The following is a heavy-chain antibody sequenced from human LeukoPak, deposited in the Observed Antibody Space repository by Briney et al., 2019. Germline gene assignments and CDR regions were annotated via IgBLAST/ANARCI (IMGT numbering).Heavy chain of an antibody. V-gene: IGHV4-39*07. CDR1: GGSISSSSYY. CDR2: IYYSGST. D-gene: IGHD3-16*02. CDR3: ARGGSMITFGGVIGPPNYFDY. J-gene: IGHJ4*02. Sequence: SETLSLTCTVSGGSISSSSYYWGWIRQPPGKGLEWIGSIYYSGSTYYNPSLKSRVTISVDTSKNQFSLKLSSVTAADTAVYYCARGGSMITFGGVIGPPNYFDYWGQGTLVTVSS.